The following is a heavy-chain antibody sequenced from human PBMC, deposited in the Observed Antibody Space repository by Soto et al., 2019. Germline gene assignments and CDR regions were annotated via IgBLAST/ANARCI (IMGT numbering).Heavy chain of an antibody. CDR2: IIPILGIA. Sequence: ASVKVSCKASGGTFSSYTISWVRQAPGQGLEWMGRIIPILGIANYAQKFQGRVTITADKSTSTAYMELSSLRSEDTAVYYCARANRYDSSGDYFDYWGQGTLVTVSS. D-gene: IGHD3-22*01. CDR3: ARANRYDSSGDYFDY. J-gene: IGHJ4*02. V-gene: IGHV1-69*02. CDR1: GGTFSSYT.